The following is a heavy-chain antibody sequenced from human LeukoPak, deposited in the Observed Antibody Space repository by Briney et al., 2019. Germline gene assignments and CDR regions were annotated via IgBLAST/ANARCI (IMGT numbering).Heavy chain of an antibody. Sequence: SETLSLTCTVSGGSVSSYYWSWIRQPPGEGLEWIGYIYYSGSTNYNPSLKSRVTISVDTSKNQFSLKLSSVTAADTAVYYCAREAAVAGTLFDYWGQGTLVTVSS. V-gene: IGHV4-59*02. CDR3: AREAAVAGTLFDY. CDR2: IYYSGST. D-gene: IGHD6-19*01. J-gene: IGHJ4*02. CDR1: GGSVSSYY.